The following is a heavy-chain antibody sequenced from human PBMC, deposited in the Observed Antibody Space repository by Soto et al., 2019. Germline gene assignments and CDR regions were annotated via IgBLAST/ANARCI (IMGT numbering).Heavy chain of an antibody. J-gene: IGHJ4*02. V-gene: IGHV4-30-2*01. CDR1: GGSISSGCYS. CDR3: ARVRRQQLVLDY. Sequence: SETLSLTCAVSGGSISSGCYSWSWIRQPPGKGLEWIGYIYHSGSTYYNPSLKSRVTISVDRSKNQFSLKLSSVTAADTAVYYCARVRRQQLVLDYWGQGTLVTVSS. CDR2: IYHSGST. D-gene: IGHD6-13*01.